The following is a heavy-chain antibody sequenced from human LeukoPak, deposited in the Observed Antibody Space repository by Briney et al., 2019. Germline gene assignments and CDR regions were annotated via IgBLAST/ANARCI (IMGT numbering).Heavy chain of an antibody. CDR3: ARGSHPGYSSSYHFDY. D-gene: IGHD6-13*01. Sequence: GGYLRLSCAASGFTFSSYYMHWVRQATGKGLEWVSAIGTAGDTYYPGSVKGRFTISRENAKNSLYLQMNSLRAGDTAVYYCARGSHPGYSSSYHFDYWGQGTLVTVSS. J-gene: IGHJ4*02. CDR1: GFTFSSYY. V-gene: IGHV3-13*01. CDR2: IGTAGDT.